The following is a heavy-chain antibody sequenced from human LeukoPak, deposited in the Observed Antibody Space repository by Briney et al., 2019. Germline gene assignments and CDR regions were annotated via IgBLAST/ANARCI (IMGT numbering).Heavy chain of an antibody. V-gene: IGHV3-30*02. CDR2: IRYDGSNK. J-gene: IGHJ3*02. Sequence: GGSLRLSCAASGFTFSSYGMHWVRQAPGKGLEWVAFIRYDGSNKYYADSVKGRFTISRDNSKNTLYLQMNSLRAEDTAVYYCAKPTGYYDSSGDDAFDIWGQGTMVTVSS. D-gene: IGHD3-22*01. CDR3: AKPTGYYDSSGDDAFDI. CDR1: GFTFSSYG.